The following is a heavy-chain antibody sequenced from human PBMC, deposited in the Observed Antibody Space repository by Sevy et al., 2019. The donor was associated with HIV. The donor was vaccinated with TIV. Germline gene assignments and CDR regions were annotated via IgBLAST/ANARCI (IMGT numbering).Heavy chain of an antibody. CDR3: VRGRPGLEHYMDV. CDR2: IDTDGSDT. CDR1: GFIFSTDW. V-gene: IGHV3-74*01. Sequence: GGALRLSCVASGFIFSTDWMHWVRQAPGKGLVWVSRIDTDGSDTSYADSVKGRFTISRDNAKNTLYLQMNSLRAEDTAVYYCVRGRPGLEHYMDVWGKGTTVTVSS. J-gene: IGHJ6*03.